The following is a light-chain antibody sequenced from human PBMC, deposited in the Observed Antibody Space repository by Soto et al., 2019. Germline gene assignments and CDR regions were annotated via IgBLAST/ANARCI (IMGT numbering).Light chain of an antibody. J-gene: IGKJ2*01. CDR1: QSLNSW. V-gene: IGKV1-5*03. CDR3: QQYNTYS. Sequence: DIQMTQSPSTLSGSVGDTVTITCRASQSLNSWLAWYQQKPGKAPKLLIYKTSTLESGVPSRFSGSGSGTEFTLTISNLQPDDFATYYCQQYNTYSFGQGTKVDIK. CDR2: KTS.